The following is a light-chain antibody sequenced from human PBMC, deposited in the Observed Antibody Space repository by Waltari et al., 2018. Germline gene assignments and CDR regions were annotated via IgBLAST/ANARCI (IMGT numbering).Light chain of an antibody. CDR2: EVN. CDR1: NNDIGSYNL. CDR3: CSYAGTPRVV. V-gene: IGLV2-23*02. J-gene: IGLJ2*01. Sequence: QSALTQPASVSGSPGQSLTISCTGPNNDIGSYNLDSWYQQHPGKAPKVIIFEVNKRPSGVSNRFSGSKSGNPASLTVSGLHPEDEADYYCCSYAGTPRVVFGGGTKLTVL.